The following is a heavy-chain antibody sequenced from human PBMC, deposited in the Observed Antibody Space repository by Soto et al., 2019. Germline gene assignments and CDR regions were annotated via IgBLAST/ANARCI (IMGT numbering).Heavy chain of an antibody. D-gene: IGHD3-3*01. CDR1: GFTVSSNY. CDR2: IYSGGST. Sequence: GGSLRLSCAASGFTVSSNYMSWVRQAPGKGLEWVSVIYSGGSTYYADSVKGRFTISRDNSKNTLYLQMNSLRAEDTAVYYCARVRAYYDFLIGYSRGPSWFDLWCPGTLVT. CDR3: ARVRAYYDFLIGYSRGPSWFDL. V-gene: IGHV3-53*01. J-gene: IGHJ5*02.